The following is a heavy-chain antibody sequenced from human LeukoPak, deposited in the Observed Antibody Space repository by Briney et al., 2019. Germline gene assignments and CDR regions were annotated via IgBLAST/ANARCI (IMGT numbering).Heavy chain of an antibody. V-gene: IGHV1-2*02. Sequence: ASVKVSCKASGYTFTGYYMHWVRQAPGQGLEWMGWINPNSGGTNYAQKFQGRVTMTRDTSISTAYMELSRLRPDDTAVYYCARGVVPAARGFTAIDYWGQGTLVTVSS. D-gene: IGHD2-2*01. CDR2: INPNSGGT. J-gene: IGHJ4*02. CDR1: GYTFTGYY. CDR3: ARGVVPAARGFTAIDY.